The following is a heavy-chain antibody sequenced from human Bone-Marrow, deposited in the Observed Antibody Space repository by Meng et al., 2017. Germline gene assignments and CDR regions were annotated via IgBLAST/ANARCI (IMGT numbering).Heavy chain of an antibody. CDR2: ISPYNGDT. V-gene: IGHV1-18*01. Sequence: SVKVSFKASGYSFTSYNINWVRQAPGQGLEWMGWISPYNGDTKYAEKFQGRVTMTTDTSTTTVYMELSSLRSDETAVYYCSRDRGSGWYDYWGQGTLVTVSS. CDR3: SRDRGSGWYDY. CDR1: GYSFTSYN. J-gene: IGHJ4*02. D-gene: IGHD6-19*01.